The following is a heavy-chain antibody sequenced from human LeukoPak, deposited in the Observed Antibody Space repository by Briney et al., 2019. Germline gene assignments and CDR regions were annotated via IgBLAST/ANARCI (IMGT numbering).Heavy chain of an antibody. J-gene: IGHJ4*02. Sequence: PGESLRLSCAASGFTFTDYWMSWIRQAPGKGLEWISYISISGGTIYYAESVKGRFTISRDNAKSSLYLQMNSLRGEDTAVYYCARVGQFDSWGQGTLVTVSS. V-gene: IGHV3-11*04. CDR3: ARVGQFDS. CDR2: ISISGGTI. CDR1: GFTFTDYW.